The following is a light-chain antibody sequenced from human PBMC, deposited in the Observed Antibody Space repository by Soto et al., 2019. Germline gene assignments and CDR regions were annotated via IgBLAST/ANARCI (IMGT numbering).Light chain of an antibody. CDR2: DAS. Sequence: EIVVTQSPATLSLSPGERDTLSCRASQSVSSYLAWYQQKPGEAPRLLIYDASNRATGSPARFSGSGSGTDFTLTISSLEPEDFAVYYCQQRSHWPITFGQGTRLEIK. V-gene: IGKV3-11*01. CDR1: QSVSSY. J-gene: IGKJ5*01. CDR3: QQRSHWPIT.